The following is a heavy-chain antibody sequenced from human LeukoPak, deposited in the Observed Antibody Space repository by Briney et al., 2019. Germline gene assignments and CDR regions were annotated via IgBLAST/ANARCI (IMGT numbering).Heavy chain of an antibody. CDR3: ARDQRSYYGSGSYYRLGY. CDR1: GFTFSSYA. V-gene: IGHV3-30*04. Sequence: GGSLRLSCAASGFTFSSYAMHWVRQAPGKGLEWVAVISYDGSNKYYADSVKGRFTISRDNPKNTLYLQMNRLRAEDTAVYYCARDQRSYYGSGSYYRLGYWGQGTLVTVSS. CDR2: ISYDGSNK. D-gene: IGHD3-10*01. J-gene: IGHJ4*02.